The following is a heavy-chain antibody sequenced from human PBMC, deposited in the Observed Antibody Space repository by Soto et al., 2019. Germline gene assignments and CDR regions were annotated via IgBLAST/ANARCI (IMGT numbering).Heavy chain of an antibody. J-gene: IGHJ3*01. CDR3: ARAQHLPDDAFDA. Sequence: QLVESGGGLVQPGGSLRLSCAASGFTFSNFWMHWVRQAPGKGPVWVSRINGDGSSTSHADSVKGRFTISRDNAENTLFLQMSGLRAEDTAVYYCARAQHLPDDAFDAWGRGTVVTVSS. V-gene: IGHV3-74*01. CDR1: GFTFSNFW. D-gene: IGHD6-13*01. CDR2: INGDGSST.